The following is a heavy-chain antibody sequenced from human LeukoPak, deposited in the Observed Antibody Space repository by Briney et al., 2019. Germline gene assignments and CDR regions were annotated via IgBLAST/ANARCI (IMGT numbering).Heavy chain of an antibody. CDR3: ARGTEGYTYVEFDS. D-gene: IGHD5-18*01. J-gene: IGHJ5*01. CDR2: IHRDGSST. V-gene: IGHV3-74*01. Sequence: GGSLRLSCAASGFTFSDYCMHWVRQAPGKGLGWVSLIHRDGSSTTYADSAKGRFTISRDNDKNTLYLQMHRLSAEDTAMYYCARGTEGYTYVEFDSWGQGTLVTVSS. CDR1: GFTFSDYC.